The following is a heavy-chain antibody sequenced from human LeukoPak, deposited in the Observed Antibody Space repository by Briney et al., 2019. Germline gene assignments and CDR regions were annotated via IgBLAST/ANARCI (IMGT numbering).Heavy chain of an antibody. D-gene: IGHD3-10*01. CDR1: GYSFTSYW. V-gene: IGHV5-51*01. CDR2: IYPGDSDT. J-gene: IGHJ5*02. Sequence: GESLKISCKGSGYSFTSYWIGWVRQMPGKGLEWMGIIYPGDSDTRYSPSFQGQVTISADKSISTAYLQWSSLEASDTAMYYCARRITMVRGASNWFDPWGQGTLVTVSS. CDR3: ARRITMVRGASNWFDP.